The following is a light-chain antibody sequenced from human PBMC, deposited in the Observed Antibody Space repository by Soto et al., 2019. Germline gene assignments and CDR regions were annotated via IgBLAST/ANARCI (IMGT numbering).Light chain of an antibody. Sequence: VLTQSPGTLSLSPGERATLSCRASQSVHSDYLAWYQQKPGQAPRLLIYGASTRAAGIPGRVSGSGSGTDFALTISGLEPEDFAVYHGQQYGSTPWTFGQGTAVEIK. CDR2: GAS. CDR3: QQYGSTPWT. J-gene: IGKJ1*01. V-gene: IGKV3-20*01. CDR1: QSVHSDY.